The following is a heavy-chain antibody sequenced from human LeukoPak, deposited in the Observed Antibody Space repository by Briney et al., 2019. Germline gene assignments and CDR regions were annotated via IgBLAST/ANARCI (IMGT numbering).Heavy chain of an antibody. Sequence: GGSLRLSCAASGFTFSSYAMHWVRQAPGKGLEWVAVISYDGSNKYYADSVKGRFTISRDNSKNTLYLQMNSLRAEDTAVYYCARDNQDAFDIWGQGTMVTVSS. CDR2: ISYDGSNK. V-gene: IGHV3-30*04. CDR1: GFTFSSYA. CDR3: ARDNQDAFDI. J-gene: IGHJ3*02.